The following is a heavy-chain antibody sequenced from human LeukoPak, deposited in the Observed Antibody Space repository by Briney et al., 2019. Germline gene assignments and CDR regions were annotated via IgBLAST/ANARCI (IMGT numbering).Heavy chain of an antibody. CDR2: IYYSGST. D-gene: IGHD3-10*01. Sequence: NPSETLSLTCTVSGGSISSSSYYWGWIRQPPGKGLEWIGSIYYSGSTYYNPSLKSRVTISVDTSKNQFSLKLSSVTAADTAVYYCARQPGSVPFDPWGQGTLVTVSS. CDR1: GGSISSSSYY. CDR3: ARQPGSVPFDP. V-gene: IGHV4-39*01. J-gene: IGHJ5*02.